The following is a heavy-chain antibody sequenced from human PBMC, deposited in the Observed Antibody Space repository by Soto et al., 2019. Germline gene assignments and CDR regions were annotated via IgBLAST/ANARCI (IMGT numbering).Heavy chain of an antibody. D-gene: IGHD4-4*01. CDR1: GGSISGSSYY. V-gene: IGHV4-39*01. CDR2: IYYSGST. Sequence: SETLSLTCTVSGGSISGSSYYWGWIRQPPGKGLEWIGSIYYSGSTYYNPSLKSRVTISVDTSKNQFSLKLSTVTAADTAVYYCARDTVTPPYYYYYYGMDVWGQGTTVTVSS. CDR3: ARDTVTPPYYYYYYGMDV. J-gene: IGHJ6*02.